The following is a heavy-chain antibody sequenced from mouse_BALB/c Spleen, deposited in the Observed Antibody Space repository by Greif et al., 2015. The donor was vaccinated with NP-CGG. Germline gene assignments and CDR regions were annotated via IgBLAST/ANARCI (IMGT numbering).Heavy chain of an antibody. CDR1: GFTFSDYY. D-gene: IGHD4-1*02. CDR3: ARWDSQLGRDYAMDY. V-gene: IGHV5-4*02. CDR2: VSDGGSYT. J-gene: IGHJ4*01. Sequence: EVMLVESGGGLVKSGGSLKLSCAASGFTFSDYYMYWVRQTPEKRLEWVATVSDGGSYTYYPDSVKGRFTISRDNAKNNLYLQMSSLKSEDTAMYYCARWDSQLGRDYAMDYWGQGTSVTVSS.